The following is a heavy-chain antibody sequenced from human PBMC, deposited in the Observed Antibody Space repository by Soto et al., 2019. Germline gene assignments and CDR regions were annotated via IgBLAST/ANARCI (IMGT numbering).Heavy chain of an antibody. Sequence: EVQLVESGGGLIQPGGSLRLSCAASGFTVSSNYMSWVRQAPGKGLEWVSVIYSGGSTYYADSVKGRFTISRDNSNNTLYLQMNSLRAEDTAVYYCARDRCRSGGSCYSDYWGQGTLVTVSS. CDR1: GFTVSSNY. CDR2: IYSGGST. V-gene: IGHV3-53*01. J-gene: IGHJ4*02. CDR3: ARDRCRSGGSCYSDY. D-gene: IGHD2-15*01.